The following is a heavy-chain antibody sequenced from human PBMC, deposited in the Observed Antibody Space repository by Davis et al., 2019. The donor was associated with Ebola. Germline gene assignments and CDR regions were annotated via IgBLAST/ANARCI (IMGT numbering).Heavy chain of an antibody. Sequence: GESLKISCAASGFTFSSYAMSWVRQAPGKGLEWVSAISGSGGSTYYADSVKGRFTISRDNSKNTLYLQMNSLRAEDTAVYYCAREVIAHRFDYWGQGTLVTVSS. V-gene: IGHV3-23*01. CDR1: GFTFSSYA. CDR3: AREVIAHRFDY. J-gene: IGHJ4*02. D-gene: IGHD3-16*02. CDR2: ISGSGGST.